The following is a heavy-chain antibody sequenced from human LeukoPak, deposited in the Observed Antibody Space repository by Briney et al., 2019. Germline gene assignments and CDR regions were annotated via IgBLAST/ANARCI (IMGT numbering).Heavy chain of an antibody. CDR1: GFTFSSYG. J-gene: IGHJ4*02. D-gene: IGHD6-13*01. CDR2: IWYDGSNK. Sequence: GGSLRLSCAASGFTFSSYGMHWVRQAPGKGLEWVAVIWYDGSNKYNADSVKGRFTISRDNSKNTLYLQMNSLRAEDTAVYYCARDFTAAADTDWGQGTLVTVSS. V-gene: IGHV3-33*01. CDR3: ARDFTAAADTD.